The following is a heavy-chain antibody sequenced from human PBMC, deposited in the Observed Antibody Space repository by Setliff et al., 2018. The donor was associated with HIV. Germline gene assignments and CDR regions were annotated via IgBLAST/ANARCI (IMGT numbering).Heavy chain of an antibody. D-gene: IGHD3-22*01. CDR1: GDSVSSSDYY. V-gene: IGHV4-39*07. CDR2: IYYTGRT. J-gene: IGHJ4*02. Sequence: SETLSLTCTVSGDSVSSSDYYWGWVRQPPGRRLEWMGGIYYTGRTYYNPSLRSRVTISVDTSKNRFSLKLTSVTAADTAVYYCAIAKDYSGTSGPFDYWGQGTLVTVSS. CDR3: AIAKDYSGTSGPFDY.